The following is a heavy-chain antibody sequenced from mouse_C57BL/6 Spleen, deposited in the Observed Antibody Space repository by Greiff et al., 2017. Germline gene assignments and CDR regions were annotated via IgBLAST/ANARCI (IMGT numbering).Heavy chain of an antibody. V-gene: IGHV1-39*01. Sequence: EVQLQQSGPELVKPGASVKISCKASGYSFTDYNMNWVKQSNGKSLEWIGVINPNYGTTSYNQKFKGKATLTVDQSSSTAYMQRNSLTSEGSAVYYCAGSGDYYGSSHYYAMDYWGQGTSVTVSA. CDR3: AGSGDYYGSSHYYAMDY. D-gene: IGHD1-1*01. J-gene: IGHJ4*01. CDR2: INPNYGTT. CDR1: GYSFTDYN.